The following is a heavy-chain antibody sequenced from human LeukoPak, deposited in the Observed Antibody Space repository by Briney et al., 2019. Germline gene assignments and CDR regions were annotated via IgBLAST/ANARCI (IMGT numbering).Heavy chain of an antibody. Sequence: ASVKVSCKASGYTFTSYYMHSVRQAPGQGLEWMGIINPSGGSTSYAQRFQGRVTMTRDTSTSTVYMELSSLKSEDTAVYYCARDALPGFYGDYRHWFDPWGQGTLVTVSS. V-gene: IGHV1-46*03. CDR1: GYTFTSYY. D-gene: IGHD4-17*01. CDR3: ARDALPGFYGDYRHWFDP. J-gene: IGHJ5*02. CDR2: INPSGGST.